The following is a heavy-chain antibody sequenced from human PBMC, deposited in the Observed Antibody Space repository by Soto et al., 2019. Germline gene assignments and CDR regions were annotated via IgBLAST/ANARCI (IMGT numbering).Heavy chain of an antibody. V-gene: IGHV4-34*01. J-gene: IGHJ4*02. CDR1: GGSISGYY. Sequence: PSETLSLTCTVSGGSISGYYWSWIRQPPGRGLEWIGEINHSGSTNYNPSLKSRVTISVDTSKNQFSLKLSSVTAADTAVYYCARAQSIRGVIIVPYYFDYWGQGTLVTVSS. D-gene: IGHD3-10*01. CDR2: INHSGST. CDR3: ARAQSIRGVIIVPYYFDY.